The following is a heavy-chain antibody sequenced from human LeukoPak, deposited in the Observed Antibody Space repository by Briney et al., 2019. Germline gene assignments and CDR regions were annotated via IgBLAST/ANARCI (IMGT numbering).Heavy chain of an antibody. CDR3: ARGGYSTSWYWIY. Sequence: GGSLRLSCAVSRFTFSDNLMTWVRQAPGKGLEWVATIKQDGSEKYYVDSVRGRFTISRVNAENSLYLQMNSLRAEDTAVYHCARGGYSTSWYWIYWGPGTLVTVSS. J-gene: IGHJ4*02. D-gene: IGHD2-2*01. CDR1: RFTFSDNL. CDR2: IKQDGSEK. V-gene: IGHV3-7*03.